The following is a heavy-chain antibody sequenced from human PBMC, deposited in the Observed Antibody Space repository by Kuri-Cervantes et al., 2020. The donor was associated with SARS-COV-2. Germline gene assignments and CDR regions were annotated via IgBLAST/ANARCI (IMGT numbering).Heavy chain of an antibody. CDR2: INPSGGST. J-gene: IGHJ6*03. CDR1: GYTFTSYY. CDR3: ARGVQLWFQGNYYYYYMDV. V-gene: IGHV1-46*01. Sequence: GGSLRLSCKASGYTFTSYYMHWVRQAPGQGLEWMGIINPSGGSTSYAQKFQGRVTMTRDTSTSTVYMELSSLRSEDTAVYYCARGVQLWFQGNYYYYYMDVWGKGTTVTVSS. D-gene: IGHD5-18*01.